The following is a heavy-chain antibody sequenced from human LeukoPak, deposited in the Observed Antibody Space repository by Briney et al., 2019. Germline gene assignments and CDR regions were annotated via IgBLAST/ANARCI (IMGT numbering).Heavy chain of an antibody. Sequence: PGGSLRLSCAASGFTFSSYWMSWVRQAPGKGLEWVANIKQDGSEKYYVDSVEGRFTISRDNAKNSLYLQMNSLRAEDSALYYCARPSNYYYMDVWGKGTTVTISS. V-gene: IGHV3-7*01. CDR2: IKQDGSEK. CDR1: GFTFSSYW. J-gene: IGHJ6*03. CDR3: ARPSNYYYMDV.